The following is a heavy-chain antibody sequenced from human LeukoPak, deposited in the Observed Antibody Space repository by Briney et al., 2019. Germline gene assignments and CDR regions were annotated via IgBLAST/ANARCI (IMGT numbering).Heavy chain of an antibody. D-gene: IGHD3-22*01. V-gene: IGHV3-7*01. CDR1: GFTFSSYW. CDR3: ARAPITHYYDSSGYFTYNWFDP. J-gene: IGHJ5*02. CDR2: IKQDGSEK. Sequence: PLGGSLRLSCAASGFTFSSYWMSWVRQAPGKGLEWVANIKQDGSEKYYVDSVKGRFTISRDNAKNSLYLQMNSLRAEDTAVYYCARAPITHYYDSSGYFTYNWFDPWGQGTLVTVSS.